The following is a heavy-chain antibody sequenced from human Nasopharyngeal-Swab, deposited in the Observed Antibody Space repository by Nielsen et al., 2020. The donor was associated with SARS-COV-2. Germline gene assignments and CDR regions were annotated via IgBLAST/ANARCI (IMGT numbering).Heavy chain of an antibody. V-gene: IGHV3-23*01. J-gene: IGHJ4*02. Sequence: GESLKISCAASGFTFSSYSMNWVRQAPGKGLEWVSAISGSGGSTHYADSVKGRCTISRDTSKNTLYLQMNSLRTEDTAVYYCARDLPGYSDGYDNFDSWGQGTLVTVSS. CDR2: ISGSGGST. CDR3: ARDLPGYSDGYDNFDS. D-gene: IGHD5-18*01. CDR1: GFTFSSYS.